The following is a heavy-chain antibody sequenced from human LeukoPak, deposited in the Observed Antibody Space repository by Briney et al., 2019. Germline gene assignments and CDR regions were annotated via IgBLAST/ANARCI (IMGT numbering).Heavy chain of an antibody. CDR1: GFTFSSYG. CDR2: ISYDGSNK. V-gene: IGHV3-30-3*01. Sequence: GGSLRLSCAASGFTFSSYGLHWVRQAPGKGLEWVAVISYDGSNKNYGDSVKGRFTISRDYAKNSLYLQMNSLRAEDTALYYCVKDRYCSGGSCYLFDYWGQGTLVTVSS. CDR3: VKDRYCSGGSCYLFDY. D-gene: IGHD2-15*01. J-gene: IGHJ4*02.